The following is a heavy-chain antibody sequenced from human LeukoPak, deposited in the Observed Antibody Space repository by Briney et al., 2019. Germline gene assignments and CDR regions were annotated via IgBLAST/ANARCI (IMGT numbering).Heavy chain of an antibody. CDR1: GYTFTSYG. CDR3: ASTGVLRSYYYMDV. D-gene: IGHD3-3*01. V-gene: IGHV1-18*01. CDR2: ISAYNGNT. J-gene: IGHJ6*03. Sequence: ASVEVSCKASGYTFTSYGISWVRQAPGQGLEWMGWISAYNGNTNYAQKLQGRVTMTTDTSTSTAYMELSSLRSEDTAVYYCASTGVLRSYYYMDVWGKGTTVTVSS.